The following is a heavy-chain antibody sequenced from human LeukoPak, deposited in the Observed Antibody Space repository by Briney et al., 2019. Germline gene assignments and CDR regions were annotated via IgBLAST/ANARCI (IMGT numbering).Heavy chain of an antibody. CDR3: ASDSRILGAPGAFDN. CDR2: FYSGST. D-gene: IGHD1-26*01. Sequence: PSGTLSLTCTVSGGSISGYYCSWIRQPAGKGLEWIGRFYSGSTNHNPSLKSRVTMSLDTSKNQFSLKLSSVTAADTAVYCCASDSRILGAPGAFDNWGQGTLVTVSS. V-gene: IGHV4-4*07. J-gene: IGHJ4*02. CDR1: GGSISGYY.